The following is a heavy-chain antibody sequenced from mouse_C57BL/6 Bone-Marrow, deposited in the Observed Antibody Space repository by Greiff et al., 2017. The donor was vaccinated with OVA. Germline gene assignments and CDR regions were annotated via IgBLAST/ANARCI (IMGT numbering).Heavy chain of an antibody. CDR3: TNFYFDY. V-gene: IGHV14-4*01. CDR2: IDPENGDT. CDR1: GFNIKDDY. Sequence: VQPQQSGAELVRPGASVKLSCTASGFNIKDDYMHWVKQRPEQGLEWIGWIDPENGDTEYASKFQGKATITADTSSNTAYLQLSSLTSEDTAVYYCTNFYFDYWGQGTTLTVSS. J-gene: IGHJ2*01. D-gene: IGHD4-1*02.